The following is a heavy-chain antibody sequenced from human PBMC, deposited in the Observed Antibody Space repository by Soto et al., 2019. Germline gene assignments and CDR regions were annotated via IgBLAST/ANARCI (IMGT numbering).Heavy chain of an antibody. V-gene: IGHV3-30*18. D-gene: IGHD2-2*01. CDR3: KAYFGGFCTDISCHVTDY. Sequence: QVQLVESGGGVVQPGRSLRLSCAASGFAFSHYGMHWVRQAPGKGPEWVAVISYDGSNEQYADSVRGRFTISRDSSENTLYLQMNSLRAEDSAIYCAKAYFGGFCTDISCHVTDYWGQGTLVTVSS. CDR2: ISYDGSNE. CDR1: GFAFSHYG. J-gene: IGHJ4*02.